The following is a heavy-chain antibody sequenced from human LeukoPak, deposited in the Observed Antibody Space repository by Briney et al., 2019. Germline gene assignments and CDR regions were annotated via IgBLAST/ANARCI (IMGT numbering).Heavy chain of an antibody. CDR1: GGSFSGYY. CDR2: INHSGSI. J-gene: IGHJ4*02. Sequence: PSETLSLTCAVYGGSFSGYYWSWIRQPPGKGLEWIGEINHSGSINYNPSLKSRVTISVDTSKNQFSLKLSSVTAADTAVYYCARKYSGGWKHIDYWGQGTLVTVSS. V-gene: IGHV4-34*01. D-gene: IGHD6-19*01. CDR3: ARKYSGGWKHIDY.